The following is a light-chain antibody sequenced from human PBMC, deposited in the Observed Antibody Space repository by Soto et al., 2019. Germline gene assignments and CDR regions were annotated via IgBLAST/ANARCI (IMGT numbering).Light chain of an antibody. J-gene: IGKJ1*01. CDR3: QQYSRAPLT. Sequence: EIVLTHSPGTLSLSPGERATLSCRASQSIDNNYLAWYQQKPGQAPRLVIYGASTRATDIPARFSASGSGTDFTLTIRRLEPEDFAVYYCQQYSRAPLTFGQGTKVES. CDR2: GAS. V-gene: IGKV3-20*01. CDR1: QSIDNNY.